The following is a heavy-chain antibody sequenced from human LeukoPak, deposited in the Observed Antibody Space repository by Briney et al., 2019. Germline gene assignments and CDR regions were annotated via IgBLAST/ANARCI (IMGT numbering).Heavy chain of an antibody. J-gene: IGHJ4*02. V-gene: IGHV1-69*06. D-gene: IGHD2-2*01. CDR3: ARDLVGRNVVVVPAAIY. Sequence: ASVKVSCKASGGTFSSYAISWVRQAPGQGLEWMGGIIPIFGTANYAQKFQGRVTITADKSTSTAYMELSSLRSEDTAVCYCARDLVGRNVVVVPAAIYWGQGTLVTVSS. CDR2: IIPIFGTA. CDR1: GGTFSSYA.